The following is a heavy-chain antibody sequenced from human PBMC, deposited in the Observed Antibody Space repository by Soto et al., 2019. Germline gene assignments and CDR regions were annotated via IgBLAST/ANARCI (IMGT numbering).Heavy chain of an antibody. D-gene: IGHD2-15*01. J-gene: IGHJ3*02. V-gene: IGHV4-39*01. Sequence: SETLSLTCTVSGGSISSSSYYWGWIRQPPGKGLGWIGSIYYSGSTYYNPSLKSRVTISVDTSKNQFSLKLSSVTAADTAVYYCARPWYRASGEDAFDIWGQGTMVTVSS. CDR2: IYYSGST. CDR3: ARPWYRASGEDAFDI. CDR1: GGSISSSSYY.